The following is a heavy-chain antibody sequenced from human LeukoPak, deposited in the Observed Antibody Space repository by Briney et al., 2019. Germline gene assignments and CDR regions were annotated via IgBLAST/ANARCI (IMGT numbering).Heavy chain of an antibody. V-gene: IGHV3-21*04. Sequence: GGSLRLSCAASGFTFSSYSMNWVRQAPGKGLEWVSSISSSSSYIYYADSVKGRFTISRDNAKNSLYLQMNSLKTEDTAVYFCTRSPDFDYWGQGTLVTVSS. CDR2: ISSSSSYI. CDR1: GFTFSSYS. J-gene: IGHJ4*02. CDR3: TRSPDFDY.